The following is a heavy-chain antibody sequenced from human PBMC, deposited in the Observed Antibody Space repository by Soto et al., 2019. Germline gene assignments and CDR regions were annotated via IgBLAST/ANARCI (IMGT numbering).Heavy chain of an antibody. V-gene: IGHV4-34*01. CDR3: ARESVVVVDDTRSRGGMDV. CDR1: GGSFSGYY. Sequence: QVQLQQWGAGLLKPSETLSLTCAVYGGSFSGYYWSWIRQPPGKGLEWIGEINHSGSTNYNQSLKSRLTISVDTPKKQCSLKLSSAPVADTDVYYRARESVVVVDDTRSRGGMDVWGQGTTVTVSS. CDR2: INHSGST. D-gene: IGHD2-15*01. J-gene: IGHJ6*02.